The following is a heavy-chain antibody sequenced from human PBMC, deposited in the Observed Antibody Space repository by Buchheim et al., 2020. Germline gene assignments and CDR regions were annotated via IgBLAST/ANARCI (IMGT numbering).Heavy chain of an antibody. D-gene: IGHD1-26*01. J-gene: IGHJ4*02. CDR1: GGSISSGGYS. Sequence: QLQLQESGSGLVKPSQTLSLTCAVSGGSISSGGYSWSWIRQPPGKGLEWIGYTYHSGSTYYNPSLKSRVTISVDRSKNQFSLKRSCVTAADTAVYYCARGRIVGATMRYYFDYWGQGTL. CDR3: ARGRIVGATMRYYFDY. CDR2: TYHSGST. V-gene: IGHV4-30-2*01.